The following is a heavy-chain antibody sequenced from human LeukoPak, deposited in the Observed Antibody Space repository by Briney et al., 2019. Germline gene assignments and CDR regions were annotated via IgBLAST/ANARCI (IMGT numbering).Heavy chain of an antibody. J-gene: IGHJ4*02. Sequence: ASVKVSCKASSYAFTRYGISWVRQAPGQGLEWMGWISGSNGNTNYVQKFQGRVTMTRDTSISTAYMELSRLRSDDTAVYYCARGIAAVQTPHFYWGQGTLVTVSS. CDR1: SYAFTRYG. D-gene: IGHD6-13*01. V-gene: IGHV1-18*01. CDR2: ISGSNGNT. CDR3: ARGIAAVQTPHFY.